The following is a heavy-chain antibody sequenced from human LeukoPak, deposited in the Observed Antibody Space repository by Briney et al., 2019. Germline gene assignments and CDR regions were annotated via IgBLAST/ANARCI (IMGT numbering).Heavy chain of an antibody. CDR2: ISTSGSTI. CDR1: GFTFSSYA. D-gene: IGHD1-26*01. Sequence: GGSLRLSCAASGFTFSSYAMNWVRQAPGKGLDWVSYISTSGSTIYYADSVKGRFTISRDNAKNSLYLQMNSLRDEDTAVYYCAGTRERRFEYWGQGTLVTVSS. J-gene: IGHJ4*02. V-gene: IGHV3-48*03. CDR3: AGTRERRFEY.